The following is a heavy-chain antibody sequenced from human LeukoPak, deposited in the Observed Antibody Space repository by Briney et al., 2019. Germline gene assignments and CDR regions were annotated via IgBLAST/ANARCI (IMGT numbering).Heavy chain of an antibody. CDR1: GYTFTSCD. CDR2: MNPNSGNT. Sequence: ASVKVSXKASGYTFTSCDINWVRQATGQGLEWMGWMNPNSGNTGYAQKFQGRVTMTRNTSISTAYMELSSLRSEDTAVYYCARGPIWFGELNWFDPWGQGTLVTVSS. CDR3: ARGPIWFGELNWFDP. J-gene: IGHJ5*02. V-gene: IGHV1-8*01. D-gene: IGHD3-10*01.